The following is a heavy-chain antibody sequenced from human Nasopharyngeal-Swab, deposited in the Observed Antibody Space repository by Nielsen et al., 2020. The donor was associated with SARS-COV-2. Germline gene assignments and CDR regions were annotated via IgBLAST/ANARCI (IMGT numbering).Heavy chain of an antibody. V-gene: IGHV5-51*01. J-gene: IGHJ5*02. CDR2: IYPSNSQT. CDR1: GYSFINYW. D-gene: IGHD5-24*01. CDR3: ARRAARDGYNYEVDP. Sequence: GGSLRLSCKASGYSFINYWIGWVRQKPGKGLEWMGIIYPSNSQTKYSPTFQGQVTISADKSMNTAYLQWRSLRASDTAMYFCARRAARDGYNYEVDPWGQGTLITVSS.